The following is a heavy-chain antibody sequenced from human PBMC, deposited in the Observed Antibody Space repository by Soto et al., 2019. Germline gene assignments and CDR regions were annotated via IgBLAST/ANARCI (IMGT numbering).Heavy chain of an antibody. V-gene: IGHV3-23*01. J-gene: IGHJ5*02. CDR2: VSGRGDIT. Sequence: GGSLRLSCAASGFTFSNFAMTWVRQAPGKGLQWVSIVSGRGDITYYADSVKGRFTVSRDNSKNTLYLQMSSLRAEDTAIYYCAKTKGFIRDNWFDPWGQGTLVTVS. CDR1: GFTFSNFA. D-gene: IGHD3-10*01. CDR3: AKTKGFIRDNWFDP.